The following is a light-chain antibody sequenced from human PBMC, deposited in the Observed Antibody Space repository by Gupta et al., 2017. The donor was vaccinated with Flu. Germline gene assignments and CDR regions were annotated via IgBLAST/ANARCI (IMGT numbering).Light chain of an antibody. V-gene: IGKV3-15*01. CDR1: QSVSSN. CDR3: QQYNNWPGT. CDR2: GAS. Sequence: EIVMTQSPATLSVSPGERATLSCRASQSVSSNLAWYQQKPGRAPRPLIYGASTRATGIPARFSGSGSGTEFTLIISSLQSEDFAVYYCQQYNNWPGTFGQGTKVEIK. J-gene: IGKJ2*02.